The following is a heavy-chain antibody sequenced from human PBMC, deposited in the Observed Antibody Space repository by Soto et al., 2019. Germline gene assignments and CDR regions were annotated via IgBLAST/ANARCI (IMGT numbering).Heavy chain of an antibody. CDR2: INHSGST. V-gene: IGHV4-34*01. CDR1: GGSFSGYY. CDR3: ARFGPRGYYDFWSGPLGMDV. J-gene: IGHJ6*02. Sequence: PSETLSLTCAVYGGSFSGYYWSWIRQPPGKGLEWIGEINHSGSTNYNPSLKSRVTISVDTSKNQFSLKLSSVTAADTAVYYCARFGPRGYYDFWSGPLGMDVWSQGTTVTVSS. D-gene: IGHD3-3*01.